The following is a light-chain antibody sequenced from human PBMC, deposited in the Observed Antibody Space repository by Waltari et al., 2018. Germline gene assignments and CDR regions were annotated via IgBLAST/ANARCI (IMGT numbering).Light chain of an antibody. J-gene: IGLJ2*01. CDR2: DVT. CDR1: RSDVAYYNY. V-gene: IGLV2-14*03. Sequence: QSALTQPASVSGSPGQSITISCIGTRSDVAYYNYVSWYAQQPGKAPKLIIYDVTRRPSGVSNRFSGTKSGNTASLTIAGLQAEDEADYYCSSYTVSNTVVFGGGTKVTVL. CDR3: SSYTVSNTVV.